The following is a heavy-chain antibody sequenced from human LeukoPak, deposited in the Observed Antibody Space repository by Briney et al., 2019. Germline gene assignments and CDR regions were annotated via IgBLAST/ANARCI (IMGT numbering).Heavy chain of an antibody. CDR2: IYSGVST. D-gene: IGHD2-8*02. V-gene: IGHV3-66*02. CDR1: GFTVSINY. Sequence: PGGSLRLSCAATGFTVSINYMSRVRQAPGKGLEWVSVIYSGVSTYYADPVKGRFTISRDNSKNTLYLQMNSLRAEDTAEHYCARHRRLVQYYFDYWGQGTLVTVSS. J-gene: IGHJ4*02. CDR3: ARHRRLVQYYFDY.